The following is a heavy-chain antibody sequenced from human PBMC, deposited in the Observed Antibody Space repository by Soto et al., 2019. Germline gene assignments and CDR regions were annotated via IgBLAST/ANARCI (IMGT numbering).Heavy chain of an antibody. D-gene: IGHD3-22*01. CDR2: IYPGDSDT. V-gene: IGHV5-51*01. CDR1: GYSFTSYW. CDR3: AVSGYYDSSGYPLGLFDY. J-gene: IGHJ4*02. Sequence: GESLKISCKGSGYSFTSYWIGWVRQMPGKGLEWMGIIYPGDSDTRYSPSFQGQVTISADKSISTAYLQWSSLKASDTAMYYCAVSGYYDSSGYPLGLFDYWGQGTLVTVS.